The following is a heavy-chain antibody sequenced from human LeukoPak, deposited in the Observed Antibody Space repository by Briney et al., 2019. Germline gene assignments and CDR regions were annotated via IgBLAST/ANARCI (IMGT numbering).Heavy chain of an antibody. Sequence: SETLSLTCTVSGGSISSYYWSRIRQPPGKGLEWIGYIYYSGSTNYNPSLKSRVTISVDTSKNQFSLKLSSVTAADTAVYYCASGYSSGWFDYWGQGTLVTVSS. D-gene: IGHD6-19*01. CDR1: GGSISSYY. J-gene: IGHJ5*01. CDR2: IYYSGST. CDR3: ASGYSSGWFDY. V-gene: IGHV4-59*08.